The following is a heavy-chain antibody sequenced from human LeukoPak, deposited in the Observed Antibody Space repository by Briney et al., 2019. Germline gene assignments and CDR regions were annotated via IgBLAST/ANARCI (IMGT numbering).Heavy chain of an antibody. Sequence: GGPLRLSCAASGFTFSSNWMHWVRQVPGKGLVWVSRIKTDGSSTSYVDSVKGRFTISRDNAKNTLYLQMNSLRAEDTAVYYCARGRAHYDFWSGYYHYMDVWGKGTTVTVSS. CDR1: GFTFSSNW. CDR3: ARGRAHYDFWSGYYHYMDV. J-gene: IGHJ6*03. D-gene: IGHD3-3*01. CDR2: IKTDGSST. V-gene: IGHV3-74*01.